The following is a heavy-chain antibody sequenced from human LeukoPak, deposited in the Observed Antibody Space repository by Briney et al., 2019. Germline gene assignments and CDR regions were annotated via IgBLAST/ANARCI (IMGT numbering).Heavy chain of an antibody. J-gene: IGHJ4*02. D-gene: IGHD6-19*01. CDR3: ARALASSEDY. V-gene: IGHV3-74*01. Sequence: LGGSPRLSCAASGFIFSGYWMQWVRQAPGRGLVWLSRMNEDGSITTYADSVKGRFTISRDNAKNTLYLQMNSLRAEDTAVYYCARALASSEDYWGQGTLVTVSS. CDR1: GFIFSGYW. CDR2: MNEDGSIT.